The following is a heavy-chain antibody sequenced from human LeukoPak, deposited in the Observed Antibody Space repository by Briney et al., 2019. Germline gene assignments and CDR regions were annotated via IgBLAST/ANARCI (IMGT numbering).Heavy chain of an antibody. CDR1: GFTFSDYT. Sequence: GGSLRLSCAASGFTFSDYTMNWVRQAPGKGLEWVSTIRSFSGDIHYADSVRGRFTISRDNADNSLFLQMNSLRAEDTAVYYCATLDSSREYFQHWGQGTLVTVSS. CDR2: IRSFSGDI. V-gene: IGHV3-21*01. J-gene: IGHJ1*01. CDR3: ATLDSSREYFQH. D-gene: IGHD6-6*01.